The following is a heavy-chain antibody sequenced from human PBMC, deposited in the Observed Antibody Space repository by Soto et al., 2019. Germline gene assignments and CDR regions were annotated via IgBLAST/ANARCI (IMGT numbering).Heavy chain of an antibody. CDR1: GGTFSSYA. V-gene: IGHV1-69*13. D-gene: IGHD1-7*01. CDR3: AIAINWNYMEHAFDI. CDR2: IIPIFGTA. J-gene: IGHJ3*02. Sequence: GASVKVSCKASGGTFSSYAISWVRQAPGQGLEWMGGIIPIFGTANYAQKFQGRVTITADESTSTAYMELSSLRSEDTAVYYCAIAINWNYMEHAFDIWGQGTMVTVSS.